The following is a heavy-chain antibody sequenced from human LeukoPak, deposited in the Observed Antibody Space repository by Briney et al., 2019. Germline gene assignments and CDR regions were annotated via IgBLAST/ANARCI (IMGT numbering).Heavy chain of an antibody. J-gene: IGHJ3*02. V-gene: IGHV3-30*02. CDR1: GFTFSSYG. D-gene: IGHD1-26*01. Sequence: GGSLRLSCAASGFTFSSYGMHWVRQAPGKGLEWVAFIRYDGSNKYYADSVKGRFTISRDNSKNTLYLQMNSLRAEDTAVYYCASGARYAFDIWGQGTMVTVSS. CDR2: IRYDGSNK. CDR3: ASGARYAFDI.